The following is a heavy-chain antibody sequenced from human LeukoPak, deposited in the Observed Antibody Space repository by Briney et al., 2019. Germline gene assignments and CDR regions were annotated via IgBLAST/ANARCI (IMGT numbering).Heavy chain of an antibody. CDR3: ARGGFFYYGSGSYYYYYMDV. CDR1: GGSINTPNYY. V-gene: IGHV4-39*07. CDR2: IFYSGGT. Sequence: SETLSLTCTVSGGSINTPNYYWGWIRQTPGKGLEWIGNIFYSGGTYYSPSLTSRVTISLDTSRNQFSLKLNSVTAADTAVYYCARGGFFYYGSGSYYYYYMDVWGKGTTVTISS. J-gene: IGHJ6*03. D-gene: IGHD3-10*01.